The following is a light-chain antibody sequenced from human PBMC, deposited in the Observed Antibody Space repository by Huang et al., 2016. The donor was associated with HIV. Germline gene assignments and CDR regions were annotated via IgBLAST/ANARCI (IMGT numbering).Light chain of an antibody. CDR2: RIS. V-gene: IGKV2-30*02. CDR3: GQGTHWPPAWT. Sequence: VLTQSPLSLPVSPGQPASISCRSNQSLVPSDGNSYLNWFHQRPGQSPRRLIYRISNRDSGVPDRFSGSGSGTDFTLTISRVEAEDVDIYYCGQGTHWPPAWTFGQGTKVEIK. J-gene: IGKJ1*01. CDR1: QSLVPSDGNSY.